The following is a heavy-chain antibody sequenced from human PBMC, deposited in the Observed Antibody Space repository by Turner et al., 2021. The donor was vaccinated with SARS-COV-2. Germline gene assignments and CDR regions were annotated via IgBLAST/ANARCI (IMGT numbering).Heavy chain of an antibody. J-gene: IGHJ6*02. CDR2: ISWNSGSI. CDR1: GFTFDDYA. Sequence: EVQLVESGGALVQPGRSLGLSCVASGFTFDDYAMHWVRQAPGKGLEWVSGISWNSGSIGYADSVKGRFTISRDNAKNSLYLQMNSLRAEDTALYYCAKDQSTGYINSYGLDVWGQGTTVTVSS. CDR3: AKDQSTGYINSYGLDV. D-gene: IGHD6-13*01. V-gene: IGHV3-9*01.